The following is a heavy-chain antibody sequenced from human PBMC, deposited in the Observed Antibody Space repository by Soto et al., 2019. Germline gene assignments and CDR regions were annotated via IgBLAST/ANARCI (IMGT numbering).Heavy chain of an antibody. CDR2: ISYDGSNK. CDR1: GFTFSSYG. V-gene: IGHV3-30*18. J-gene: IGHJ6*02. D-gene: IGHD3-22*01. Sequence: PGGSLRLSCAASGFTFSSYGMHWVRQAPGKGLEWVAVISYDGSNKYYADSVKGRFTIFRDNSKNTLYLQMNSLRAEDTAVYYCAKDLWYDSSPPMDVWGQGTTVTVSS. CDR3: AKDLWYDSSPPMDV.